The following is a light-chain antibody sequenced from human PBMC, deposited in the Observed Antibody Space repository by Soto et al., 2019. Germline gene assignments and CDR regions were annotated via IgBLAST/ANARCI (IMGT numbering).Light chain of an antibody. Sequence: QSALTQPPSASGSPGQSVTISCTGTSSDVGGYNYVSWYQHHPAKGPKLMIYEVSKRPSGVPDRFSGSKSGDTASLTVSGLQAEDEADYYCTSYAGSNNRVVFGGGTKLTVL. CDR3: TSYAGSNNRVV. V-gene: IGLV2-8*01. CDR1: SSDVGGYNY. CDR2: EVS. J-gene: IGLJ2*01.